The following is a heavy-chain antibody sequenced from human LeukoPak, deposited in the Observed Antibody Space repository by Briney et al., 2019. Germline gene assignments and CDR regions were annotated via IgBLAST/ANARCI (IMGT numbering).Heavy chain of an antibody. D-gene: IGHD3-10*01. Sequence: GESLKISCKGSGYSFTSYWIGWVRQMPGKGLEWMGIIYPDDSDTRYSPSFQGQVTISADKSISTAYLQWSSLKASDTAMYYCARLSGSRLGYYGSGSYYPPLYYYGMDVWGQGTTVTVSS. CDR3: ARLSGSRLGYYGSGSYYPPLYYYGMDV. CDR1: GYSFTSYW. CDR2: IYPDDSDT. V-gene: IGHV5-51*01. J-gene: IGHJ6*02.